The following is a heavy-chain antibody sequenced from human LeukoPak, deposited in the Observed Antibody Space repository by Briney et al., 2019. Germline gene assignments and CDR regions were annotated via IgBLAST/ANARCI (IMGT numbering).Heavy chain of an antibody. J-gene: IGHJ6*03. D-gene: IGHD3-3*01. Sequence: GGSLRLSCVGSGYIFNSYEMNWVRQAPGKGLEWVSYISSSGSSIYYADSVKGRFTISRDNAKNSLYLQMNSLRAEDTVVYYCARDGFGVVTYYYYMDVWGKGTTVTVSS. V-gene: IGHV3-48*03. CDR3: ARDGFGVVTYYYYMDV. CDR1: GYIFNSYE. CDR2: ISSSGSSI.